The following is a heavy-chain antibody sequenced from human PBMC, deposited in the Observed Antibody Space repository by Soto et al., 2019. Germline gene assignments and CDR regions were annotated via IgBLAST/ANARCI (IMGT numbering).Heavy chain of an antibody. Sequence: GESLKISCKTSGYSFTTYWIAWVRHMPRESLETMGIIYPGDSDTKYSPSFQGHVTISVDTPTSTASPPWGSLRAPATPMYTCPGVPRDCGGTSCYVADDWGPGTLVTVSS. CDR1: GYSFTTYW. J-gene: IGHJ4*02. CDR3: PGVPRDCGGTSCYVADD. D-gene: IGHD2-2*01. V-gene: IGHV5-51*01. CDR2: IYPGDSDT.